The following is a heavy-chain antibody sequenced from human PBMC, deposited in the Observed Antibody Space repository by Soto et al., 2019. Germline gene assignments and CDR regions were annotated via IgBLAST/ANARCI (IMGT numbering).Heavy chain of an antibody. Sequence: SETLSLTCAVYGGSFSGYYWTWIRQPPGTGLEWIGEINHSGSTNYNPSLKSRVTISVDTSKNQFSLKLTSVTAADTAVYYCARDKITGLFDYCGQGTLVTVSS. CDR3: ARDKITGLFDY. V-gene: IGHV4-34*01. CDR2: INHSGST. D-gene: IGHD2-8*02. J-gene: IGHJ4*02. CDR1: GGSFSGYY.